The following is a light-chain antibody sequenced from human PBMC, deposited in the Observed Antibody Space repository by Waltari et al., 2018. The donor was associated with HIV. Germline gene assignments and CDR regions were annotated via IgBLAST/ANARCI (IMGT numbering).Light chain of an antibody. J-gene: IGKJ2*01. CDR3: QQSYNMHT. V-gene: IGKV1-39*01. CDR2: AAS. CDR1: QYITSH. Sequence: IQMTQSPSSLSASVGDRVTLTCRASQYITSHLNWFQQKPGKAPRLLMCAASSLQSGVPSRFSGSASGTDFTLTISSLQPEDFATYYCQQSYNMHTFGQGTKVDIK.